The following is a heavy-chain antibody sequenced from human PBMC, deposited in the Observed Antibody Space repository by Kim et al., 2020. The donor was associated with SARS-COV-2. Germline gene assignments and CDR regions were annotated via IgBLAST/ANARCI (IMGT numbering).Heavy chain of an antibody. V-gene: IGHV3-15*01. CDR2: IKSKTDGGTT. Sequence: GGSLRLSCAASGFTFSNAWMSWVRQAPGKGLEWVGRIKSKTDGGTTDYAAPVKGRFTISRDDSKNTLYLQMNSLKTEDTAVYYCTTDLLNLYDYVWGSYLAVRVFDYWGQGTLVTVSS. CDR3: TTDLLNLYDYVWGSYLAVRVFDY. J-gene: IGHJ4*02. D-gene: IGHD3-16*01. CDR1: GFTFSNAW.